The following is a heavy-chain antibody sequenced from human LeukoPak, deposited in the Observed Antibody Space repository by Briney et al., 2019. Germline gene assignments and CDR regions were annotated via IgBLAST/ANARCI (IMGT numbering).Heavy chain of an antibody. V-gene: IGHV4-38-2*02. D-gene: IGHD2-2*01. CDR3: ARGPVVPAAMLRNYYYYYMGV. Sequence: PSETLSLTCTVSGYSISSGYYWGWIRQPPGKGLEWIGSIYHSGSTYYNPSLKSRVTISVDTSKNQFSLKVSSVTAADTAVYYCARGPVVPAAMLRNYYYYYMGVWGKGTTVTVSS. CDR2: IYHSGST. CDR1: GYSISSGYY. J-gene: IGHJ6*03.